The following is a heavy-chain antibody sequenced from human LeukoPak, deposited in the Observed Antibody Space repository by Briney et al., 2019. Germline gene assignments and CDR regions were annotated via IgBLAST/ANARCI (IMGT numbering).Heavy chain of an antibody. Sequence: GGSLRLSCAASGFTFSNYWMHWVRQAPGKGLVWVSRINSDGSSTTYADSVKGRFTISRDNAKNTLYLQMNSLRAEDTAVYYCAELGITMIGGVWGKGTTVTISS. CDR3: AELGITMIGGV. CDR1: GFTFSNYW. J-gene: IGHJ6*04. D-gene: IGHD3-10*02. CDR2: INSDGSST. V-gene: IGHV3-74*01.